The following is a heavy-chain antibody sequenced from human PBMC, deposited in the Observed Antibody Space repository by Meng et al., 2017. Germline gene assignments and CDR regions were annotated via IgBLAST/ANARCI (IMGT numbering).Heavy chain of an antibody. CDR2: ISSSGSTI. CDR3: ARGRYYDILTGPEYFQH. CDR1: GFTFSSYE. V-gene: IGHV3-48*03. D-gene: IGHD3-9*01. Sequence: GESLKISCAASGFTFSSYEMNWVRQAPGKGLEWVSYISSSGSTIYYADSVKGRFTISRDNAKNSLCLQMNSLRAEDTAVYYCARGRYYDILTGPEYFQHWGQGTLVTVSS. J-gene: IGHJ1*01.